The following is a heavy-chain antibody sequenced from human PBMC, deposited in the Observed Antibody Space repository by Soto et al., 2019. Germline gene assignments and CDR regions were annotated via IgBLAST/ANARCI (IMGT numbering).Heavy chain of an antibody. CDR1: GFTFSSYG. V-gene: IGHV3-33*06. CDR3: AKAYYDILAWRPAPMLY. CDR2: IWYDGSNK. D-gene: IGHD3-9*01. J-gene: IGHJ4*02. Sequence: GGSLRLSCAASGFTFSSYGMHWVRQAPGKGLEWVAVIWYDGSNKYYADSVKGRFTISRDNSKNTLYLQMNSLRAEKTDVYYCAKAYYDILAWRPAPMLYWGQGTLVTVSS.